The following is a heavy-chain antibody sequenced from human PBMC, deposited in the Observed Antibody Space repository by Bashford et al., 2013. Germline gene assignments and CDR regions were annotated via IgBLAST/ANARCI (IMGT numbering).Heavy chain of an antibody. CDR2: INHSGST. D-gene: IGHD1-7*01. CDR3: ARVLRYNWNYWYFDY. V-gene: IGHV4-34*01. J-gene: IGHJ4*02. CDR1: GGSFSGYY. Sequence: SETLSLTCAVYGGSFSGYYWSWIRQPPGKGLEWIGEINHSGSTNYNPSLKSRVTISVDTSKNQFSLKLSSVTAADTAVYYCARVLRYNWNYWYFDYWGQGTLVTVSS.